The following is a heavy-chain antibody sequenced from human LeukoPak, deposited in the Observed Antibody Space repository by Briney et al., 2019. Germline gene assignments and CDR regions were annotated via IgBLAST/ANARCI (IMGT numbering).Heavy chain of an antibody. CDR2: IYYSGST. CDR3: ARGPYSYDSSGAFDI. Sequence: PSGTLSLTCTVSGGSTSNYYWSWIRQPPGKGLEWIGYIYYSGSTNYNPSLKSRVTISVDTSKNQFSLKLSSVTAADTAVYFCARGPYSYDSSGAFDIWGQGTMVTVSS. D-gene: IGHD3-22*01. CDR1: GGSTSNYY. V-gene: IGHV4-59*08. J-gene: IGHJ3*02.